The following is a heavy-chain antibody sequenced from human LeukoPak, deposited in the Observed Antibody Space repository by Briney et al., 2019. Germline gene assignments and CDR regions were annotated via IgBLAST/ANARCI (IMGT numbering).Heavy chain of an antibody. D-gene: IGHD4-23*01. Sequence: PGGSLRLSCTASGFTFGDYAMSWFRQAPGKGLEWVGFIRSKAYGGTTEYAASVKGRFTISRDDSKSIAYLQMNSLKTEDTAVYYCTRLIDYGGNRGWYFDLWGRGTLVTVSS. J-gene: IGHJ2*01. V-gene: IGHV3-49*03. CDR2: IRSKAYGGTT. CDR3: TRLIDYGGNRGWYFDL. CDR1: GFTFGDYA.